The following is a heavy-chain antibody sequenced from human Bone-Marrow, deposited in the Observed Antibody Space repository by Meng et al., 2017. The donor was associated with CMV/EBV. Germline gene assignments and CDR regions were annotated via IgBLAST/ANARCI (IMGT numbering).Heavy chain of an antibody. J-gene: IGHJ4*02. Sequence: KASGYTFTSYDINWVRQATGQGLEWMGWMNPNSGNTGYAQKFQGRVTITRNTSISTAYMELSSLRSEDTAVYYCASSGGGQQPVYNYWGQGTLVTVSS. CDR2: MNPNSGNT. D-gene: IGHD6-13*01. CDR3: ASSGGGQQPVYNY. V-gene: IGHV1-8*03. CDR1: GYTFTSYD.